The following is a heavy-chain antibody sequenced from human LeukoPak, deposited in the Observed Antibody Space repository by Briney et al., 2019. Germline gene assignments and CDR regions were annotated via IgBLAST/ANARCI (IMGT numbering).Heavy chain of an antibody. Sequence: PGGSLRLSCAASGFTFSSYSMNWVRRAPGKGLEWVSCISSSSSYIYYADSVKGRFTISRDNAKNSLYLQMNSLRAEDTAVYYCASIRSRIAVASTGYWGQGTLVTVSS. CDR3: ASIRSRIAVASTGY. V-gene: IGHV3-21*01. CDR1: GFTFSSYS. D-gene: IGHD6-19*01. J-gene: IGHJ4*02. CDR2: ISSSSSYI.